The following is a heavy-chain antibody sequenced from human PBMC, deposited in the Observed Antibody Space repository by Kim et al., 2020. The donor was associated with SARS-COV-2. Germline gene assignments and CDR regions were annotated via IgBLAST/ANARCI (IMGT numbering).Heavy chain of an antibody. J-gene: IGHJ4*02. D-gene: IGHD1-7*01. CDR3: ARSTGWNYDKVFDY. Sequence: PSLKSRVTISVDTSKNQFSLKLSSVTAADTAVYYCARSTGWNYDKVFDYWGQGTLVTVSS. V-gene: IGHV4-39*01.